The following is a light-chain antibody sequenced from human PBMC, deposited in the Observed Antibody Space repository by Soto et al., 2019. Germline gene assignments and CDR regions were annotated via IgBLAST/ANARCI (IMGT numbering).Light chain of an antibody. J-gene: IGKJ5*01. Sequence: EIVLTQSPGTLSLSPGERATLSCRASQSVSRSYLAWYHQKPGQVPRLLIYGASSRATGIPDRFSGSGSGTDFTLTISRLEPEDFAVYYCQQYGSSPITFGQGTRLEIK. V-gene: IGKV3-20*01. CDR1: QSVSRSY. CDR2: GAS. CDR3: QQYGSSPIT.